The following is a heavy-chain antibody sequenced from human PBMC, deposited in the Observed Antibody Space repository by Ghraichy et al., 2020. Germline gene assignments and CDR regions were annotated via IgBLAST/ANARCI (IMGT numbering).Heavy chain of an antibody. CDR1: GGSISGSSYY. J-gene: IGHJ4*02. D-gene: IGHD3-3*01. Sequence: SETLSLTCTVSGGSISGSSYYWGWIRQPPGKGLEWIGTIYNRGKTYYNPSLTSRVTISVDTSKTQFSLKLSSVTAADTAVYYCARHVEGLVGAIDYWGQGTPVTVSS. CDR3: ARHVEGLVGAIDY. CDR2: IYNRGKT. V-gene: IGHV4-39*01.